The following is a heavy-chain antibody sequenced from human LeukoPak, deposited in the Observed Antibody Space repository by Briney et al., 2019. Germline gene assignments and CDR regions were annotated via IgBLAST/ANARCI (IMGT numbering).Heavy chain of an antibody. CDR2: LYFRGTT. V-gene: IGHV4-59*12. D-gene: IGHD4-17*01. CDR3: ARGQGTVITH. J-gene: IGHJ4*02. Sequence: SETLSLTCSVSGGSISDCYWSWMRQPPAKGLEWIGYLYFRGTTNYNPSLKSRVTISLDTSNNQFSLKVSSVTAADTAVYYCARGQGTVITHRGQGTLLTVPS. CDR1: GGSISDCY.